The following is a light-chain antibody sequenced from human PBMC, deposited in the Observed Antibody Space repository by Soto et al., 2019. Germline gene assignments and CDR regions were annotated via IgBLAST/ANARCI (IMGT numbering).Light chain of an antibody. V-gene: IGLV2-14*01. CDR2: DVS. CDR1: SGDVGGYNY. J-gene: IGLJ3*02. Sequence: QSALTQPASVSGSPGQSITISCTGTSGDVGGYNYVSWYQQHPGKAPKVMIYDVSNRPSGVSNRFSGSKSGNTASLTISGLQAEDEADYYCSSYTRSSTWVFGGGTKLTV. CDR3: SSYTRSSTWV.